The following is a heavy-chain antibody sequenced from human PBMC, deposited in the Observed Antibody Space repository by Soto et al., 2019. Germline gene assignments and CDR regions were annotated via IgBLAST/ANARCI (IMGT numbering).Heavy chain of an antibody. Sequence: QVHMEQSGAEVRRPGASLNVSCKASGYAFISHGVSWVRQAPGQGLEWMGWINPYNGNTNYAQEFKVRVTLTTDKKTNTADMELRSRRADDTALYYCARSPRSTRAGDVWGKGTEVVVSS. J-gene: IGHJ6*04. D-gene: IGHD1-1*01. CDR1: GYAFISHG. CDR3: ARSPRSTRAGDV. V-gene: IGHV1-18*01. CDR2: INPYNGNT.